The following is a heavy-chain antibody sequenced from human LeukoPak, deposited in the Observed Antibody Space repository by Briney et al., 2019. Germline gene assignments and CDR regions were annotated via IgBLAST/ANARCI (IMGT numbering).Heavy chain of an antibody. CDR3: ARLWFGELFIDS. V-gene: IGHV4-59*08. CDR2: IYYSGST. J-gene: IGHJ4*02. CDR1: GGSISSYY. Sequence: SETLSLTCTVSGGSISSYYWSWIRQPPGKGLEWIGYIYYSGSTNYNPSLKSRVTISVDTSKNQFSLKLSSVTAADTAVYYCARLWFGELFIDSWGRGTLVTVSS. D-gene: IGHD3-10*01.